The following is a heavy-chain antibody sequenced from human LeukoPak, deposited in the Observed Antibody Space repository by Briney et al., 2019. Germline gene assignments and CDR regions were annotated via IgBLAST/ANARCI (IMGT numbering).Heavy chain of an antibody. CDR2: ILPNSGDT. V-gene: IGHV1-2*02. D-gene: IGHD1-26*01. CDR1: GYSFPGYY. J-gene: IGHJ4*02. Sequence: GASVKVSCKASGYSFPGYYIHWVRQAPGQGLEWMGWILPNSGDTNYARQFQGRVTLTRDTSINTAYMDLSRLRSDDTAVYFCARRVGGTHFFDSWGQGTRVIVSS. CDR3: ARRVGGTHFFDS.